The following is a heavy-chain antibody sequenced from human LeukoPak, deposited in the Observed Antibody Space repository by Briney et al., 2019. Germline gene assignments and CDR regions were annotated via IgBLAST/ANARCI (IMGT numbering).Heavy chain of an antibody. J-gene: IGHJ6*02. D-gene: IGHD5-18*01. CDR2: INHSGST. CDR3: ARHGQKGYSYGYHYYYGMDV. V-gene: IGHV4-34*01. Sequence: PSETLSLTCAVYGGSFSGYYWSWIRQPPGKGLEWIGEINHSGSTNYNPSLKSRVTISVDTSKNQFSLKLSSVTAADTAVYYCARHGQKGYSYGYHYYYGMDVWGQGTTVTVSS. CDR1: GGSFSGYY.